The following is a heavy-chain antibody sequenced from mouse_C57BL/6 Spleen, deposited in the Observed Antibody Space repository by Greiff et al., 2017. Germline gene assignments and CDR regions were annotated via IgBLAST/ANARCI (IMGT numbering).Heavy chain of an antibody. Sequence: VQLQQPGAELVRPGSSVKLSCTASGYTFTSYWLHWVKQRPIPGLAWIGNIDPSASETHYNQKFKDKATLTVDKSSSTAYMQRSSLTSEDSAVYYCATFITTVSYYCDYWGQGTTLTVSS. CDR3: ATFITTVSYYCDY. J-gene: IGHJ2*01. CDR1: GYTFTSYW. D-gene: IGHD1-1*01. CDR2: IDPSASET. V-gene: IGHV1-52*01.